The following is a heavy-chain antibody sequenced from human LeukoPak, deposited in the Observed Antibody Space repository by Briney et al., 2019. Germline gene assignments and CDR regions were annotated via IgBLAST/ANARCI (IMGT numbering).Heavy chain of an antibody. V-gene: IGHV3-66*01. CDR3: ARDSHGSGGFDP. CDR1: GFTVSSNY. CDR2: IYSGGST. Sequence: GGSLRLSCAASGFTVSSNYMSWVRQAPGKGLEWVSVIYSGGSTYYADSVKGRFTISRDNSENTLYLQMNSLRAEDTAVYYCARDSHGSGGFDPWGQGTLVTVSS. D-gene: IGHD3-10*01. J-gene: IGHJ5*02.